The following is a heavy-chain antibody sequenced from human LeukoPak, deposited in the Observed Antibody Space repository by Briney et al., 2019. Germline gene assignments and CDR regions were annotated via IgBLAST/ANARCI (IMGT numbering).Heavy chain of an antibody. CDR2: IYYSGTT. J-gene: IGHJ6*03. Sequence: SETLSLTCSVSGGSIGSSNYYWGWIRQPPGKGLEWIGTIYYSGTTYYNPSLESRVTISEDMSKNQFSLTLRSVTAADTAAYYCARQISDYYYYYIDVWGKGTTVTVSS. D-gene: IGHD3-10*01. CDR1: GGSIGSSNYY. CDR3: ARQISDYYYYYIDV. V-gene: IGHV4-39*01.